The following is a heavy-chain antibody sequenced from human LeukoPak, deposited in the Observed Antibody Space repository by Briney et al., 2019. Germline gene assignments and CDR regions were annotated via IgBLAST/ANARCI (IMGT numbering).Heavy chain of an antibody. CDR1: GATISSYY. J-gene: IGHJ6*02. V-gene: IGHV4-59*01. CDR3: ASVCFYNYGLDV. CDR2: YYYSGST. Sequence: SETLSLTCHVSGATISSYYWSWIRQPPGKGLEGLGCYYYSGSTNYNLSLNSRVTISLDTSTNQFSLKLGSVTAADTAVYHCASVCFYNYGLDVWGQGTTVTVSS.